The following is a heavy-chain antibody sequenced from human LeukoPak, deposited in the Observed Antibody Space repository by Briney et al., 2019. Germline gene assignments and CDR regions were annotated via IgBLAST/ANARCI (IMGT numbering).Heavy chain of an antibody. CDR1: GGSISSSRYY. V-gene: IGHV4-39*07. Sequence: PSETLSLTCAVSGGSISSSRYYWGWIRQPPGKGLEWIGSIYYSGSTYYNPSLKSRVTVSVDTSKNQFSLKLSSVTAADTAVYYCAIYSNYYYFDYWGQGTLVTVSS. CDR2: IYYSGST. CDR3: AIYSNYYYFDY. D-gene: IGHD4-11*01. J-gene: IGHJ4*02.